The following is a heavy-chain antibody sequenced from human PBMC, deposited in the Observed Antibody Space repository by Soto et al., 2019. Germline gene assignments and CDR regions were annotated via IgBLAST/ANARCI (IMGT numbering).Heavy chain of an antibody. CDR1: GGSFSGYY. CDR2: GYYTGST. V-gene: IGHV4-34*01. J-gene: IGHJ2*01. CDR3: TAVVRGVIPTTIKWYFDL. Sequence: SLTCAVYGGSFSGYYWSWIRQPPGKGLEWIGSGYYTGSTYYNPSLRSRLTISVDTSKNQFSLNLRSVTAADTAVYYCTAVVRGVIPTTIKWYFDLWGRGTLVTVS. D-gene: IGHD3-10*01.